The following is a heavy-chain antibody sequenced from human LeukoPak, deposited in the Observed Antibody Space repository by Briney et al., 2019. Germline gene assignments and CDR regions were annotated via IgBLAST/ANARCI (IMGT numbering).Heavy chain of an antibody. Sequence: PSETLSLTCTVSGGSISINYWSWIRQPAGRGLGWIGRIHTSGSTNYNPSLKSRVTMSIDTSKNQFSLKLSSVTAADTAVYYCARDSYYYGSGSLFDYWGQGTLVTVSS. V-gene: IGHV4-4*07. CDR1: GGSISINY. CDR2: IHTSGST. J-gene: IGHJ4*02. D-gene: IGHD3-10*01. CDR3: ARDSYYYGSGSLFDY.